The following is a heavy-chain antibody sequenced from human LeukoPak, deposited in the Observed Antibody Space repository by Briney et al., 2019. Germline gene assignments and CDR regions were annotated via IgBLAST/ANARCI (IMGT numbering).Heavy chain of an antibody. CDR1: GFSFSSYS. Sequence: PGGSLRLSCVDSGFSFSSYSMNWVRQAPGKGLEWVSSISISSTYIYYADSVKGRFTISRDNAKNSLYLQMNGLRAEDTAVYYCASASQLDNGWYRTFDYWGQGTLVTVSS. CDR3: ASASQLDNGWYRTFDY. CDR2: ISISSTYI. V-gene: IGHV3-21*01. J-gene: IGHJ4*02. D-gene: IGHD6-19*01.